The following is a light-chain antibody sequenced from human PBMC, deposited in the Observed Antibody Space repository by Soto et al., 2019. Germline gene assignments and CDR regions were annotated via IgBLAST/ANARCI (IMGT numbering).Light chain of an antibody. V-gene: IGKV3-20*01. J-gene: IGKJ1*01. CDR1: QSVRSDS. Sequence: EIVFTQSPGTLSFSPGERAALSCRASQSVRSDSLAWYQQKPGQAPTLLIYAASYRATGIPDRFTGSGSGTDFTLTISSLEPDDSAVYYCQQYSSTPPTSGQGTNVDIK. CDR3: QQYSSTPPT. CDR2: AAS.